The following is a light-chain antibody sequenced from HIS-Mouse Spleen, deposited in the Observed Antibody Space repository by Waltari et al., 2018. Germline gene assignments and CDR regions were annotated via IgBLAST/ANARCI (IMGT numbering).Light chain of an antibody. CDR3: SSYTSSSTLV. J-gene: IGLJ3*02. Sequence: QSALTQPASVSGSPGQSIPIPRHGTRSAVGGYNYVPWYQQHPGNAPKLMIYEVSNRPSGVSNRFSGSKSGNTASLTISGLQAEDEADYYCSSYTSSSTLVFGGGTKLTVL. CDR2: EVS. V-gene: IGLV2-14*01. CDR1: RSAVGGYNY.